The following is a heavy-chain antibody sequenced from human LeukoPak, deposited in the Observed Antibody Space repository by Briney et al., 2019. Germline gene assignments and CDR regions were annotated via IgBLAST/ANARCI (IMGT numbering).Heavy chain of an antibody. J-gene: IGHJ4*02. CDR1: GYTFISYY. CDR3: ARAHCSSTNCYQFDY. Sequence: GASVKVSCKASGYTFISYYIHWVRQAPGQGLEWMGWINPNSGGTNYAQKFQGRVTMTRDTSISTAYMELSRLISDDTAVYHCARAHCSSTNCYQFDYWGQGTLVTVSS. D-gene: IGHD2-2*01. V-gene: IGHV1-2*02. CDR2: INPNSGGT.